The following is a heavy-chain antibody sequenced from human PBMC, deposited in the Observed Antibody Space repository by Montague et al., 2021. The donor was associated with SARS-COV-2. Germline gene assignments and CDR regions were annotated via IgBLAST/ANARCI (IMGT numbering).Heavy chain of an antibody. CDR1: GFTFSSYE. D-gene: IGHD3-9*01. CDR2: ISSSGSTI. V-gene: IGHV3-48*03. CDR3: ARSYDILTGYQSQALDY. J-gene: IGHJ4*02. Sequence: SLRLSCADSGFTFSSYEMNWVRQAPGKGLEWVSYISSSGSTIYYADSVKGRFTISRDNAKNSLYLQMNSLRAEDTAVYYCARSYDILTGYQSQALDYWGQGTLVTVSS.